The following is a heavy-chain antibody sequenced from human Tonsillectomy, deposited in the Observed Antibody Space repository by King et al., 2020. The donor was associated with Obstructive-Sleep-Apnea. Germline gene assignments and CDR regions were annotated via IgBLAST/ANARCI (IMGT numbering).Heavy chain of an antibody. J-gene: IGHJ4*02. CDR1: GYSFTTYW. D-gene: IGHD4-17*01. V-gene: IGHV5-51*01. CDR3: ARVHGDYGEDY. CDR2: IYPGDSDT. Sequence: VQLVESGAEVKKPGESLKISCKGSGYSFTTYWIGWVRQMPGKGLEWMGIIYPGDSDTRYSPSFQGQVTISADESITTAFLQWSSLKASDSAMYYCARVHGDYGEDYWGQGTLVTVSS.